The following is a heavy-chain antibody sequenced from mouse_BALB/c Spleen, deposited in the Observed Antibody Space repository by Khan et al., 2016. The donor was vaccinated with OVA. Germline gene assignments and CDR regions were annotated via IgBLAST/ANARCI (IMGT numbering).Heavy chain of an antibody. V-gene: IGHV1-77*01. J-gene: IGHJ3*01. CDR2: IYPGSDST. CDR3: GRAGWDGFAY. Sequence: QVQLKQSGPELVKPGASVKMSCTATGYTFTDYVMNWVKQRNGQGLEWIGQIYPGSDSTYYNEKFKGKATLTTDRSSNTAYMQLSNLTSEDSAGDWCGRAGWDGFAYWGQGTLVTVSA. CDR1: GYTFTDYV. D-gene: IGHD4-1*01.